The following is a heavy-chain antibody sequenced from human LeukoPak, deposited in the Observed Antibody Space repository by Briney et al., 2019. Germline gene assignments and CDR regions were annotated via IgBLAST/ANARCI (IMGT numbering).Heavy chain of an antibody. D-gene: IGHD4-23*01. Sequence: SETLSLTCAVYGGSFSGYYWSWIRQPPGKGLEWIGEINHSGSTNYNPSLKSRVTISVDTSKNQFSLKLSSVTAADTAVYYCARTFCAWARGLRWSKPTYFDYWGQGTLVTVSS. V-gene: IGHV4-34*01. CDR1: GGSFSGYY. CDR2: INHSGST. CDR3: ARTFCAWARGLRWSKPTYFDY. J-gene: IGHJ4*02.